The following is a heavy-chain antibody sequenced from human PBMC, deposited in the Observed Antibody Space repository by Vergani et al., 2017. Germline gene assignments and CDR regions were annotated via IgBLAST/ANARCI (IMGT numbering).Heavy chain of an antibody. Sequence: VQLVQSGTEVKKPGASVKIACKTSGYTFTNHHLHWVRQAPGQGLEWMGIITPGGSTDYGPKFQGRATMTRDTSTRTVYMELSRLRSDDTAVYYCAKTHEGDSGYDYFDYWGQGTLVTVSS. J-gene: IGHJ4*02. CDR3: AKTHEGDSGYDYFDY. CDR2: ITPGGST. D-gene: IGHD5-12*01. CDR1: GYTFTNHH. V-gene: IGHV1-46*01.